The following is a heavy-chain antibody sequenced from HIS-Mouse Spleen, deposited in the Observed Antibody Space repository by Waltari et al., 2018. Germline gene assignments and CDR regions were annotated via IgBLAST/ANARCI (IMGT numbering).Heavy chain of an antibody. CDR2: ISSSGSTI. J-gene: IGHJ4*02. CDR1: GFTFSDYY. Sequence: QVQLVESGGGLVTPGGSLRLSGAASGFTFSDYYLTWFRQAPGKGLEWVSYISSSGSTIYYADSVKGRFTISRDNAKNSLYLQMNSLRAEDTAVYYCARDSVIQGPFYSYGYYFDYWGQGTLVTVSS. V-gene: IGHV3-11*01. D-gene: IGHD5-18*01. CDR3: ARDSVIQGPFYSYGYYFDY.